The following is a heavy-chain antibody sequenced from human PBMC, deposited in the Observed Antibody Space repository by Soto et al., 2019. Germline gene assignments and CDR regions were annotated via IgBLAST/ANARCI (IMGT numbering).Heavy chain of an antibody. J-gene: IGHJ4*02. CDR3: GHWSYSTGWSDY. D-gene: IGHD6-19*01. V-gene: IGHV2-5*01. CDR2: IYWNDAK. Sequence: SGPRCEPTQTLTLTCTLSGLSLNTTAVGVGWVRQPPGKALEWLAVIYWNDAKRYSPSLKSRLTLTKDTSKNQVVLTMTNMDPVDTATYYCGHWSYSTGWSDYWGQGALVTVSS. CDR1: GLSLNTTAVG.